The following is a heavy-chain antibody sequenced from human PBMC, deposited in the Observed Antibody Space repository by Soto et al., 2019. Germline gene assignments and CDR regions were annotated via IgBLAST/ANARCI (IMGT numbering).Heavy chain of an antibody. CDR1: AFTVSIQA. V-gene: IGHV3-23*01. CDR3: AKDHRSSGSGSYSEFDY. D-gene: IGHD3-10*01. Sequence: GSLRLSCPASAFTVSIQAMSWVRQSPGDGLEWVSAISGSGVNTYYADSVKGRFTISRDSSKNTLYLQMNSLRAEDTAVYYCAKDHRSSGSGSYSEFDYWGQGTLVTVSS. CDR2: ISGSGVNT. J-gene: IGHJ4*02.